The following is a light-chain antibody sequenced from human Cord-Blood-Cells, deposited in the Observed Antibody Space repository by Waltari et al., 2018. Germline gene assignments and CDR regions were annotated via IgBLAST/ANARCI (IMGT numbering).Light chain of an antibody. CDR1: QSISSW. CDR3: QQYNSYSPYT. J-gene: IGKJ2*01. Sequence: DIQMTQSPSTLSDSVGDRVTITCRASQSISSWLAWYQQKPGKAPKLLIYDASSLESGVPSRFSGSGSGTEFTLTISSLQPDDFATYYCQQYNSYSPYTFGQGTKLEIK. CDR2: DAS. V-gene: IGKV1-5*01.